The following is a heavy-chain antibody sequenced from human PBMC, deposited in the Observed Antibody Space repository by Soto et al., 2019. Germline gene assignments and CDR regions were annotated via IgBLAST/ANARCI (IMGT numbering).Heavy chain of an antibody. CDR1: GGSISSSSYY. J-gene: IGHJ6*02. CDR3: AVPAASVAGASVSYYYYGMDV. CDR2: IYYSGSP. Sequence: SETLSLTCTVSGGSISSSSYYWGWIRQPPGKGLEWIGYIYYSGSPYHNPSLKSRVTISVDTSKNQFSLKLSSVTAADTAVYYCAVPAASVAGASVSYYYYGMDVWGQGTTVTVSS. D-gene: IGHD7-27*01. V-gene: IGHV4-39*01.